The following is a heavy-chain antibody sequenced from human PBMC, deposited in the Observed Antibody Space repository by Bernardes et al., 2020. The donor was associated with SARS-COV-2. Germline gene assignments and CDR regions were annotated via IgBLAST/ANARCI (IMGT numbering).Heavy chain of an antibody. J-gene: IGHJ6*03. CDR3: AKEGYCSSTSCYTDYYYYMDV. CDR2: ISGSGGST. V-gene: IGHV3-23*01. Sequence: VGSLRLSCAASGFTFSSYAMSWVRQAPGKGLEWVSAISGSGGSTYYADSVKGRFTISRDNSKNTLYLQMNSLRAEDTAVYYCAKEGYCSSTSCYTDYYYYMDVWGKGTTVTVSS. D-gene: IGHD2-2*02. CDR1: GFTFSSYA.